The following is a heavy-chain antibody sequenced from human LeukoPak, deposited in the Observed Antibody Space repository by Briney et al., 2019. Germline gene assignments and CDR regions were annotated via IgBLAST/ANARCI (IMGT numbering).Heavy chain of an antibody. J-gene: IGHJ3*02. CDR3: ARVVQVYCSTTSCYVGAFDI. Sequence: SQTLSLTCASSAYSGSSNSSAWNWIRQSPARGLERLGRTYDRSKWYNDYAVSLKSRITISPDTSKNQFSLQLNSVTPEDTAEYYCARVVQVYCSTTSCYVGAFDIWGQGTMVTVSS. V-gene: IGHV6-1*01. D-gene: IGHD2-2*01. CDR2: TYDRSKWYN. CDR1: AYSGSSNSSA.